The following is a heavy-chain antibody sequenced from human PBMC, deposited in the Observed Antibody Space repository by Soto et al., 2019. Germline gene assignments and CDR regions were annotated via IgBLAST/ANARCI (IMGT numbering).Heavy chain of an antibody. CDR1: GFTFSSYG. CDR2: ISYDGSNK. V-gene: IGHV3-30*18. D-gene: IGHD3-22*01. CDR3: AKDLPNYYDSSGYGMDV. Sequence: GGSLRLSCAASGFTFSSYGMHWVRQAPGKGLEWVAVISYDGSNKYYADSVKGRFTISRDNSKNTLYLQMNSLRAEDTAVYYCAKDLPNYYDSSGYGMDVWGQGTTVTVS. J-gene: IGHJ6*02.